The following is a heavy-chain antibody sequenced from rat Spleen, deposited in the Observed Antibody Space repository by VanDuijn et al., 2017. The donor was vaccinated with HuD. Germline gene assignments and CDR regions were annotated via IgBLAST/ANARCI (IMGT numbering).Heavy chain of an antibody. CDR2: ISYSGVT. Sequence: EVLLQESGPGLVRPSQSLSLTCSVTGSSITSNYWGWIRRFPGSKMEWLGYISYSGVTNYNPSLTTRIPITRNTSNNQFFLQLQSVTTEDTAAYYCARSPWEGFDYWGQGVMVTVSS. J-gene: IGHJ2*01. V-gene: IGHV3-1*01. D-gene: IGHD5-1*01. CDR3: ARSPWEGFDY. CDR1: GSSITSNY.